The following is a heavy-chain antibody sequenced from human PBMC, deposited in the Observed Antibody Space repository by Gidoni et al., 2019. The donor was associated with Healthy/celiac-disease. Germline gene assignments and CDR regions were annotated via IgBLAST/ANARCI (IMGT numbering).Heavy chain of an antibody. CDR1: GFTFSRYA. CDR3: AKSLLTRGWAYWYFDL. D-gene: IGHD2-2*01. CDR2: ISGSGGST. V-gene: IGHV3-23*04. Sequence: EVQLVESGGGLVQPGGSLRLSCAASGFTFSRYAMSWVRQAPGKGLEWVSAISGSGGSTYYADSVKGRFTISRDNSKNTLYLQMNSLRAEDTAVYYCAKSLLTRGWAYWYFDLWGRGTLVTVSS. J-gene: IGHJ2*01.